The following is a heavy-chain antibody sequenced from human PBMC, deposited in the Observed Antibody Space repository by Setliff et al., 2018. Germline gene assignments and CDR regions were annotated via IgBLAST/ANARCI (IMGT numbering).Heavy chain of an antibody. CDR1: GFTFSNYG. CDR2: IWNDGSSK. CDR3: ARNWVTAQHYYYGMDV. Sequence: GVSLRLSCVASGFTFSNYGMHWVRQAPGKGLEWVALIWNDGSSKFYGDSVKGRFTISRDNSKNTLYLQMDSLRAEDTAVYYCARNWVTAQHYYYGMDVWGQGTTVTVSS. V-gene: IGHV3-33*01. J-gene: IGHJ6*02. D-gene: IGHD2-21*02.